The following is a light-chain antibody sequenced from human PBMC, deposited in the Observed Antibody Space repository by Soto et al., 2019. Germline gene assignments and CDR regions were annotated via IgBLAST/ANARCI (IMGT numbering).Light chain of an antibody. Sequence: QSVLTQPPSVSEAPGQRVTISCTGSSSNIGAGYEAHWYQQVPGTAPKLLIYENNHRPSGVPDRFSGSKSGTSASLAITGLQAEDEAEYYCQSYDSSLSGYVFGTGTKLT. CDR1: SSNIGAGYE. V-gene: IGLV1-40*01. CDR3: QSYDSSLSGYV. J-gene: IGLJ1*01. CDR2: ENN.